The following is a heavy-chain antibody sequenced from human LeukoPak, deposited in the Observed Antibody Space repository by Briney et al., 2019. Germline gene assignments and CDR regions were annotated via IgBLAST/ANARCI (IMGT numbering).Heavy chain of an antibody. CDR2: IYHSGST. J-gene: IGHJ4*02. Sequence: SETLSLTCAVSGYSISSGYDWGWIRQPPGKGLEWIGSIYHSGSTYYNPSLKSRVTISVDTSKNQFSLKLSSVTAADTAVYYCARTAEYYYDSSGYFDYWGQGTLVTVSS. V-gene: IGHV4-38-2*01. CDR1: GYSISSGYD. D-gene: IGHD3-22*01. CDR3: ARTAEYYYDSSGYFDY.